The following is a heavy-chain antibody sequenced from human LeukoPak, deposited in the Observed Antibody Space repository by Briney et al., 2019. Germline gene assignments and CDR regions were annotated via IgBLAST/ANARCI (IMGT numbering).Heavy chain of an antibody. D-gene: IGHD4-23*01. Sequence: GGSLRLSCAASGFTFSSHGMNWVRQAPGKGLEWVSSISSSSSYIYYADSVKGRFTISRDNAKNSLYLQMNSLRAEDTAVYYCARVRTVVISYFDYWGQGTLVTVSS. V-gene: IGHV3-21*01. CDR3: ARVRTVVISYFDY. CDR1: GFTFSSHG. J-gene: IGHJ4*02. CDR2: ISSSSSYI.